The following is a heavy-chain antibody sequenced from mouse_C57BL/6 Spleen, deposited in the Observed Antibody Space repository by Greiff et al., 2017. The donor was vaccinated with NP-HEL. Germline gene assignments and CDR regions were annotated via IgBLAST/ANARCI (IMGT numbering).Heavy chain of an antibody. V-gene: IGHV5-4*01. Sequence: EVQRVESGGGLVKPGGSLKLSCAASGFTFSSYAMSWVRQTPEKRLEWVATISDGGSYTYYPDNVKGRFTISRDNAKNNLYLQMSHLKSEDTAMYYCARDNGNYPLFADWGQGTLVTVSA. CDR1: GFTFSSYA. J-gene: IGHJ3*01. D-gene: IGHD2-1*01. CDR2: ISDGGSYT. CDR3: ARDNGNYPLFAD.